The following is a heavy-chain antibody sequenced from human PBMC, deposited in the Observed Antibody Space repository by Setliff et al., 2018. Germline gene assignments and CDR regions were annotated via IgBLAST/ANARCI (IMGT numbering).Heavy chain of an antibody. CDR3: AKDFKGSRSPLDAFDI. D-gene: IGHD3-10*01. Sequence: GESLTISCAASGFTFSSYAMSWVRQAPGKGLEWVSAISGSGGSTYYADSVKGRFTISRDNSKNTLYLQMNSLRAEDTAVYYCAKDFKGSRSPLDAFDIWGQGTMVTVSS. CDR1: GFTFSSYA. CDR2: ISGSGGST. J-gene: IGHJ3*02. V-gene: IGHV3-23*01.